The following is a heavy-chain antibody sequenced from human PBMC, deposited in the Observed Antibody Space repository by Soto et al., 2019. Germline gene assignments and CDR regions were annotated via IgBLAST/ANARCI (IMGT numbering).Heavy chain of an antibody. Sequence: QVQLVQSGTEVQKPGSSVKLSCKTSGGTFTNYDISWVRQAPGQGLEWMGGIIPLFGSPNYSPKFEGRVTITADEVSTTAHLELSSLRFDDTAVYFCAWTLAFCGGNCYLPNFDTWGQGTLVIVSS. D-gene: IGHD2-21*01. V-gene: IGHV1-69*01. CDR1: GGTFTNYD. J-gene: IGHJ4*02. CDR3: AWTLAFCGGNCYLPNFDT. CDR2: IIPLFGSP.